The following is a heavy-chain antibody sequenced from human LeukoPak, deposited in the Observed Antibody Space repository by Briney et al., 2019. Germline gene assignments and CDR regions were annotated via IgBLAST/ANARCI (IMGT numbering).Heavy chain of an antibody. D-gene: IGHD2-15*01. Sequence: GGSLRLSCTASGFPFGDSFMTSVRQAPGKGLEWISYISSRGTTIYYADSVNGRFTISRDNAKNTGALQMNSLRDEDTAVFYCAKGSLAVPATPLDFWGPGTVVLVSS. CDR1: GFPFGDSF. V-gene: IGHV3-11*01. CDR2: ISSRGTTI. CDR3: AKGSLAVPATPLDF. J-gene: IGHJ4*02.